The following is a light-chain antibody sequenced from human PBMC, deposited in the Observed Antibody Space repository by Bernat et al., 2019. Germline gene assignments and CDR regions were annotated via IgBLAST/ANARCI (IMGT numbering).Light chain of an antibody. V-gene: IGKV1-5*03. CDR3: QQYNSYPWT. CDR2: KAS. Sequence: IQMTQSPSTLSASVGDRVTITCRASQSLSSWLAWYPQKPAKAPKLLIFKASSLESGVPSRFSGSGSGTEFTLTISSLQPDDFATYYCQQYNSYPWTFGQGTKVEIK. CDR1: QSLSSW. J-gene: IGKJ1*01.